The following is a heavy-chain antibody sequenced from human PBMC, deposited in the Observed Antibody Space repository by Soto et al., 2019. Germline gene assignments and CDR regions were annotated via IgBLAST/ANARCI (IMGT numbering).Heavy chain of an antibody. J-gene: IGHJ4*02. Sequence: SETLSLTCTVSGGSVSSGSYYWSWIRQPPGKGLEWIGYIYYSGSTNYNPSLKSRVTISVDTSKNQFSLKLSSVTAADTAVYYCARGQNSGYVPYIDYWGQGTLVTVSS. V-gene: IGHV4-61*01. CDR3: ARGQNSGYVPYIDY. D-gene: IGHD5-12*01. CDR1: GGSVSSGSYY. CDR2: IYYSGST.